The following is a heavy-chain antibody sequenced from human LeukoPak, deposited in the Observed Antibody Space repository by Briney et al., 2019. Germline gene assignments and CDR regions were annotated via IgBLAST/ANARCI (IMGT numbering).Heavy chain of an antibody. Sequence: GGSLRLSCTASGFTFGDYAMSWVRQAPGKGLEWVGFIRSKAYGGTTEYAASVKGRFTISRDDSKSIAYLQMNSLKTEDTAVYYCTRDSGHDFWSGYFDYWGQGTLVTVSS. V-gene: IGHV3-49*04. CDR2: IRSKAYGGTT. CDR3: TRDSGHDFWSGYFDY. CDR1: GFTFGDYA. J-gene: IGHJ4*02. D-gene: IGHD3-3*01.